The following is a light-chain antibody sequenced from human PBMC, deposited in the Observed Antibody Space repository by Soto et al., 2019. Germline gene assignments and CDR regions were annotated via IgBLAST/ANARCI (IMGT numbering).Light chain of an antibody. CDR2: LGS. CDR1: QSLLQSNGYNY. V-gene: IGKV2-28*01. Sequence: DTVMTQSPLSLPVTPGEPASISCRSSQSLLQSNGYNYLDWYLQKPGQSPQLLIYLGSNRASGVPDRFSGSESGTDFTLKISRVEAEDVGIYYCMQALQTPTFGQGTKVEIK. CDR3: MQALQTPT. J-gene: IGKJ1*01.